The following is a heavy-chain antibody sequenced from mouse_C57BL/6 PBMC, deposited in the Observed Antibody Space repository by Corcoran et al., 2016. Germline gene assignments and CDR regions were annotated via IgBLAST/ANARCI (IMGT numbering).Heavy chain of an antibody. CDR1: GYTFTTYG. Sequence: QIQLVQSGPELKKPGETVKISCKASGYTFTTYGMSWVKQAPGKGLKWMGWINTYSGVPTYADDFKGRFAFSLETSASTAYLQINNLKNEDTATYFCARRAIYPEDWFAYWGQGTLVTVSA. CDR2: INTYSGVP. V-gene: IGHV9-3*01. CDR3: ARRAIYPEDWFAY. J-gene: IGHJ3*01.